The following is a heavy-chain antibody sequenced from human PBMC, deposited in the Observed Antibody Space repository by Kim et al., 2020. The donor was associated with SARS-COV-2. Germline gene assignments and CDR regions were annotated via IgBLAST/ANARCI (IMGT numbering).Heavy chain of an antibody. CDR1: EFTFRTYW. CDR2: IKEDGSEK. J-gene: IGHJ6*02. Sequence: GGSLRLSCAASEFTFRTYWMNWVRQAPGKGLEWVANIKEDGSEKYYVDSVKGRFTISKDNAKNSLYLQMNSLRAEDTAVYYCARESKAGWDLTRRMYYYYGMDVWGQGTTVTVSS. CDR3: ARESKAGWDLTRRMYYYYGMDV. V-gene: IGHV3-7*03. D-gene: IGHD1-26*01.